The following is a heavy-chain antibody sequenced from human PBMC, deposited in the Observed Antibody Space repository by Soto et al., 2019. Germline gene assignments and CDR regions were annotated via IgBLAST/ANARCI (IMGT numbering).Heavy chain of an antibody. CDR1: GFTFSSYA. D-gene: IGHD6-13*01. Sequence: GSLRLSCAASGFTFSSYAMSWVRQAPGKGLEWVSGISGSGGSTYADSVKGRFTISRDNSKNTLYLQMNSLRAEDTAVYYCAKDGFRIAAPFVYWGQGTLVTVSS. CDR3: AKDGFRIAAPFVY. CDR2: ISGSGGST. V-gene: IGHV3-23*01. J-gene: IGHJ4*02.